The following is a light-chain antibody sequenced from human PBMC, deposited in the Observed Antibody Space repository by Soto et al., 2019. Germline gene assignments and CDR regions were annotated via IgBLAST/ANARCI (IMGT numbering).Light chain of an antibody. Sequence: EIVLTQSPSTLSLSPGERATLSCRASQSVSNYLAWYQQKPGQAPRLLIYDASNMATGIPARFSGSGSGTDINLTITSLKPEAFAVYYCQQRSNCPPPYTFGQGTKLEIK. CDR1: QSVSNY. CDR2: DAS. V-gene: IGKV3-11*01. CDR3: QQRSNCPPPYT. J-gene: IGKJ2*01.